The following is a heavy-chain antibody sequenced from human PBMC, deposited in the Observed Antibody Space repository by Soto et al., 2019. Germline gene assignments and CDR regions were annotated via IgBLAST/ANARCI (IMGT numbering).Heavy chain of an antibody. Sequence: QVQLQESGPGLVKPSQTLSLTCNVSGESISSGGYYWSWIRHHPGKGQEWIGYIYDTESAYYNPSLKSRVTISMDTSKNQFAMRLSSVTAADTAVYYCARASSSSSAADYWGQGILGTVSS. J-gene: IGHJ4*02. CDR1: GESISSGGYY. D-gene: IGHD6-6*01. CDR2: IYDTESA. CDR3: ARASSSSSAADY. V-gene: IGHV4-31*03.